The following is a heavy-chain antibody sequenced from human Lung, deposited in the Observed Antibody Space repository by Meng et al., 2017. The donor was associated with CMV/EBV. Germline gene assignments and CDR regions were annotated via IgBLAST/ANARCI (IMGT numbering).Heavy chain of an antibody. V-gene: IGHV3-7*01. CDR3: ARDRTGYSSGWYGYYGMDV. J-gene: IGHJ6*02. D-gene: IGHD6-19*01. CDR1: GFTFSSYW. CDR2: IKQDGSEK. Sequence: GEXXTISCAASGFTFSSYWMSWVRQAPGKGLEWVANIKQDGSEKYYVDSVKGRFTISRDNAKNSLYLQMNSLRAEDTAVYYCARDRTGYSSGWYGYYGMDVWXQGTTVTVSS.